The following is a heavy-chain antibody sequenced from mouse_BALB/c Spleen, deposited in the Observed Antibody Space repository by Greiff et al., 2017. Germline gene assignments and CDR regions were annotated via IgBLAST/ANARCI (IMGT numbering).Heavy chain of an antibody. CDR3: AREAVYDGFDY. CDR2: IYPGNVNT. V-gene: IGHV1S56*01. CDR1: GYTFTSYY. D-gene: IGHD2-3*01. Sequence: QVQLKQSGPELVKPGASVRISCKASGYTFTSYYIHWVKQRPGQGLEWIGWIYPGNVNTKYNEKFKGKATLTADKSSSTAYMQLSSLTSEDSAVYFCAREAVYDGFDYWGQGTTLTVSS. J-gene: IGHJ2*01.